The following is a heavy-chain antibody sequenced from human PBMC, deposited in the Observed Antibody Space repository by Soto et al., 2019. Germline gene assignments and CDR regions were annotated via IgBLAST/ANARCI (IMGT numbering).Heavy chain of an antibody. V-gene: IGHV4-4*02. D-gene: IGHD6-19*01. J-gene: IGHJ5*02. CDR2: IFQSGST. CDR3: ARGRGRYSSGWSWFDP. CDR1: GGPIRSPDW. Sequence: QVQLQESGPGLVEPSGTLSLTCGVSGGPIRSPDWWTWVRRPPGKGLEWIGEIFQSGSTNYTPSPESRVTISVDKSKNQFSLALTSVTAADTAVYFCARGRGRYSSGWSWFDPWGQGILVTVSS.